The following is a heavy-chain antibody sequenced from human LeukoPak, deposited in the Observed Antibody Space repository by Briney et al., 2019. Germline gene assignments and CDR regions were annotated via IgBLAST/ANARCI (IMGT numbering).Heavy chain of an antibody. Sequence: SETLSLTCTVSGGSLWSFYWSWFRQPAGKGLEWIGRTYTSEITNYNPSLKSRVTMSVDTSKKQFSLKLSSVTAADTAVYYCARDRYIVDTFNGDYHYYMDVWGKGITVTISS. CDR3: ARDRYIVDTFNGDYHYYMDV. D-gene: IGHD5-12*01. CDR1: GGSLWSFY. CDR2: TYTSEIT. J-gene: IGHJ6*03. V-gene: IGHV4-4*07.